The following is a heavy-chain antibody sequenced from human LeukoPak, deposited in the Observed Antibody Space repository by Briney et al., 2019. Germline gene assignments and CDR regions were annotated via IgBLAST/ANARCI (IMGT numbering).Heavy chain of an antibody. Sequence: PGGSLRLSCAASGFSFSNYWMSWVRQAPGKGLEWVANIKQDGSEKYYVDSVKGRFTISRDNAKNSLYLQMNSLRAEDTAVYYCAREFYWYLDLWGRDTLVTVSS. CDR2: IKQDGSEK. J-gene: IGHJ2*01. CDR1: GFSFSNYW. CDR3: AREFYWYLDL. V-gene: IGHV3-7*01.